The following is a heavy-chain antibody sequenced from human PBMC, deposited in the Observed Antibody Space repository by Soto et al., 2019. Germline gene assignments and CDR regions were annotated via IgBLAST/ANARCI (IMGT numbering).Heavy chain of an antibody. CDR3: ARDQGYADTGLHD. CDR2: ISTSSSYI. CDR1: GFTFSTYS. V-gene: IGHV3-21*01. Sequence: GGSLRLSCAASGFTFSTYSMNWVRQAPGKGLEWVSSISTSSSYIYYADSVKGRFTISRDNAKNSLYLQMNSLRAEDTAVYYCARDQGYADTGLHDWGQGTLVTVSS. J-gene: IGHJ4*02. D-gene: IGHD5-18*01.